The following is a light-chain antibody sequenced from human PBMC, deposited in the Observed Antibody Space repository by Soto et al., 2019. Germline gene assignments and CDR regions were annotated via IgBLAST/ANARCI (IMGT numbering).Light chain of an antibody. J-gene: IGKJ1*01. CDR1: QSVSSK. CDR3: QQYHDWPGT. V-gene: IGKV3-15*01. CDR2: GAS. Sequence: EIVLTQSPGTLSVSPGERATLSCRASQSVSSKLAWYQQKPGQAPRLLFYGASPGATGIPARFSGSGSETEVTLSISSLQSEDFAVYYCQQYHDWPGTFGQGTKVEIK.